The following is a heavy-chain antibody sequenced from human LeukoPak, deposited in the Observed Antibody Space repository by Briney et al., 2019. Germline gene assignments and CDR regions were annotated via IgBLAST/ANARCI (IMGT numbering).Heavy chain of an antibody. CDR1: GGSISSGGYS. J-gene: IGHJ4*02. Sequence: SETLSLTCAVSGGSISSGGYSWSWIRQPPGKGLEWIGYIYHSGSTYYNPSLKSRVTILVDRSKNQFSLKLSSVTAADTAVYYCARRVGSGWYFDYWGQGTLVTVSS. CDR2: IYHSGST. CDR3: ARRVGSGWYFDY. D-gene: IGHD6-19*01. V-gene: IGHV4-30-2*01.